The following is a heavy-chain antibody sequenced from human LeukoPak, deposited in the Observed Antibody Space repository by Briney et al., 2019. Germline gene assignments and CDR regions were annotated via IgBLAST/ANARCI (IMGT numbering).Heavy chain of an antibody. J-gene: IGHJ4*02. CDR1: AFTFSSYG. Sequence: PGGSLRLSCAASAFTFSSYGMSWVRQAPGKGPEWVSAISGSGGSTYYADSVKGRFTISRDNSKNTLYLQMNSLRAEDTAVYYCAKDRRSEWFGGGLSDYWGQGTLVTVSS. D-gene: IGHD3-10*01. CDR2: ISGSGGST. V-gene: IGHV3-23*01. CDR3: AKDRRSEWFGGGLSDY.